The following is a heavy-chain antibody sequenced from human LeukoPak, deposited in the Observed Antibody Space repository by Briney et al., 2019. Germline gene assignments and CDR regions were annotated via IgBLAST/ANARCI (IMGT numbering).Heavy chain of an antibody. CDR3: ARGHSAWFDFFDY. CDR2: IRYDGSNK. J-gene: IGHJ4*02. V-gene: IGHV3-30*02. Sequence: QPGGSLRLSCAASGFTFSSYGMHWVRQAPGKGLEWVAFIRYDGSNKYYADSVKGRFTISRDNSKNTLYLQMNSLRAEDTALYYCARGHSAWFDFFDYWGQGTLVTVSS. D-gene: IGHD6-19*01. CDR1: GFTFSSYG.